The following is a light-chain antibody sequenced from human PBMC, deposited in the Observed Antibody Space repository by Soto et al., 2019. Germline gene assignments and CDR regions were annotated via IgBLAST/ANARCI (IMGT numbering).Light chain of an antibody. CDR2: GAS. CDR1: QSVSSN. J-gene: IGKJ3*01. V-gene: IGKV3-15*01. Sequence: EIVMTQSPVTLSVSPGERATLSCRASQSVSSNLAWYQQKPGQAPRLLIYGASTRATGIPARFSGRGSGTEFTLTISSLQSEDFAVYYCQQYNNWVTFGPGTKVDIK. CDR3: QQYNNWVT.